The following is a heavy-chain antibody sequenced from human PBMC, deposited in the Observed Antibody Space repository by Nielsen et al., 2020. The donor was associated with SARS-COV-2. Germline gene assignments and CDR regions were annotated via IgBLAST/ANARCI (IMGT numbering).Heavy chain of an antibody. V-gene: IGHV3-64*04. J-gene: IGHJ4*02. CDR2: ISSNGGST. CDR1: GFTFSSYA. Sequence: GESLKISCSASGFTFSSYAMHWVRQAPGKGLEYVSAISSNGGSTYYADSVKGRFTISRDNSKNTLYLQMNSLRAEDTAVYYCAKTYSGSYHGHFDYWGQGTLVTVSS. CDR3: AKTYSGSYHGHFDY. D-gene: IGHD1-26*01.